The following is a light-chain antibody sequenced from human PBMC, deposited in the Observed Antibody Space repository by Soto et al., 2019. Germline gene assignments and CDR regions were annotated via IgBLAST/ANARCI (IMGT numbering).Light chain of an antibody. J-gene: IGKJ3*01. Sequence: DIQMTQSPSSLSASVGDRVTITCQASHDITSYLKWYQHKPGKAPKLLIYDASILEAGVPSRFSGSGSGAYFTVTISSLEPEDVTTYYCQQGDYLTIFGPVTTVDFK. CDR2: DAS. V-gene: IGKV1-33*01. CDR1: HDITSY. CDR3: QQGDYLTI.